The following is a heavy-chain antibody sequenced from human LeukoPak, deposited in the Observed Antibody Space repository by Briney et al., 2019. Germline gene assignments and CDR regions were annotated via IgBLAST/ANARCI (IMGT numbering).Heavy chain of an antibody. V-gene: IGHV4-4*02. J-gene: IGHJ3*02. CDR3: ARGVVPQRYYDRGPHRYRGVDAIDT. CDR1: GDSISSSHW. CDR2: IYHSETT. Sequence: IPSETLSLTCTVSGDSISSSHWWSWVRQPPGKGLEWIGEIYHSETTNYSPSLQSRVTISVDKSKNQFSLRLSSVTAADTAVYYCARGVVPQRYYDRGPHRYRGVDAIDTWGQGTKVTVSS. D-gene: IGHD3-22*01.